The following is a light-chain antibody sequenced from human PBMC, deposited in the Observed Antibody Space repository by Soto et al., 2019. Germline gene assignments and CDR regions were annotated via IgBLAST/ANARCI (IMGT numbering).Light chain of an antibody. CDR3: QQYNNWPPRT. J-gene: IGKJ1*01. V-gene: IGKV3-15*01. Sequence: EIVMTQSPATLSVSPGERATLSCRASQSVSSNLAWYQQKPGQAPRLLIYGASTRATGIPARFSGSGSGTEFTLTIRSLQSEDFAVYYCQQYNNWPPRTFGQGNKVEIK. CDR2: GAS. CDR1: QSVSSN.